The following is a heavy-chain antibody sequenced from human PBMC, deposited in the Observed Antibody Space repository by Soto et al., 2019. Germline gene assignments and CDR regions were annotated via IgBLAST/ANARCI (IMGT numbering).Heavy chain of an antibody. CDR3: ARLIGVSMYDNSGKYDS. J-gene: IGHJ5*01. Sequence: QVQLVESGGGVVQPGRSLRLTCAASGFIFSGSGMHWVRQAPGKGLEWVALVSNDGIRKYYGDSVKGRFTISRDNAENTLYLQMNSLSAEDTTVYYCARLIGVSMYDNSGKYDSWGQGTLVTVSS. CDR1: GFIFSGSG. D-gene: IGHD3-22*01. CDR2: VSNDGIRK. V-gene: IGHV3-30*03.